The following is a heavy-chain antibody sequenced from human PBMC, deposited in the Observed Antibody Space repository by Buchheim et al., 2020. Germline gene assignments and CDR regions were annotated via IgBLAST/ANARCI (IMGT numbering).Heavy chain of an antibody. CDR2: LSSDGSNR. J-gene: IGHJ4*02. D-gene: IGHD6-6*01. CDR3: ARGPIAARPLDY. CDR1: GFTFNYFA. V-gene: IGHV3-30*04. Sequence: QVQLVESGGGVVQPGRSLRLSCAASGFTFNYFAMHWVRQAPGKGLEWVAVLSSDGSNRYFADSVKGRFPISRDNSKNTLYLQMNSLRAEDTAVYYCARGPIAARPLDYWGKGTL.